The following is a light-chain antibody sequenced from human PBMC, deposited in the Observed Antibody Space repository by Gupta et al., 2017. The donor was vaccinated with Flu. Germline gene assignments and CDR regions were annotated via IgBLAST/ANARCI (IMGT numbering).Light chain of an antibody. Sequence: QSVLTQPPSASGTSGQMVTISCSGSSSIIGSNTVYWYQQCPGTPPNLLIYSDNQRPPGVPDRFSGSKSGTSASLTISGLEAEEEADYYCAAGDNSMQGFFGGGTKLTVL. CDR3: AAGDNSMQGF. CDR1: SSIIGSNT. CDR2: SDN. J-gene: IGLJ2*01. V-gene: IGLV1-44*01.